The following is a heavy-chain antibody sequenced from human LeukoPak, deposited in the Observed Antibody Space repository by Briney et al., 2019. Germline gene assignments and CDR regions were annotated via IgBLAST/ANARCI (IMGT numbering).Heavy chain of an antibody. CDR3: AREQRPDAFDI. CDR1: GFTVSSNY. CDR2: IYSGGST. D-gene: IGHD5-18*01. J-gene: IGHJ3*02. Sequence: GGSLRLSCAASGFTVSSNYMSWVRQAPGKGLEWVSVIYSGGSTYYADSVKGRFTISRDNSKNTLYLQMNSLRAEDTAVYYCAREQRPDAFDIWGQGTMVTVSS. V-gene: IGHV3-66*01.